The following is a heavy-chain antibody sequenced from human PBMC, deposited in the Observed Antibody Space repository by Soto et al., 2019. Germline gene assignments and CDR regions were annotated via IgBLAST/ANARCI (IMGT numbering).Heavy chain of an antibody. CDR1: GYTFTSYG. CDR2: ISAYNGNT. V-gene: IGHV1-18*01. D-gene: IGHD5-18*01. CDR3: ARDGVDTATGYYYGMDV. Sequence: QVQLVQSGAEVKKPGASVKVSCKASGYTFTSYGISWVRQAPGQGLEWMGWISAYNGNTNYAQKLQGRVTMTTDTSTSTAYMELRRLRSDETDVYYCARDGVDTATGYYYGMDVWGQGTTVTVSS. J-gene: IGHJ6*02.